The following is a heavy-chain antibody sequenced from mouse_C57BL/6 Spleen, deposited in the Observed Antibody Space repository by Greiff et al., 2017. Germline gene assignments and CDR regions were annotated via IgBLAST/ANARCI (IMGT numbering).Heavy chain of an antibody. V-gene: IGHV1-69*01. CDR2: IDPSDSYT. CDR3: ATDYYGSSWFAY. J-gene: IGHJ3*01. Sequence: QVQLKESGAELVMPGASVKLSCKASGYTFTSYWMHWVKQRPGQGLEWIGEIDPSDSYTNYNQKFKGKSTLTVDKSSSTAYMQLSSLTSEDSAVYYCATDYYGSSWFAYWGQGTLVTVSA. D-gene: IGHD1-1*01. CDR1: GYTFTSYW.